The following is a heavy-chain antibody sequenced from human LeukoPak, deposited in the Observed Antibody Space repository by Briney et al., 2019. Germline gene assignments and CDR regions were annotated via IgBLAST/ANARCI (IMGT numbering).Heavy chain of an antibody. CDR3: ARGTRELDRY. CDR2: ISSSSSTM. CDR1: GFTFSSYT. V-gene: IGHV3-48*02. J-gene: IGHJ4*02. Sequence: PGGSLRLSCAASGFTFSSYTMNWVRQAPGKGLEWVSYISSSSSTMFYADSVKGRFTISRDNAKNSLYLQMNSLRDEDTAVYYCARGTRELDRYWGQGTLVTVSS. D-gene: IGHD1-26*01.